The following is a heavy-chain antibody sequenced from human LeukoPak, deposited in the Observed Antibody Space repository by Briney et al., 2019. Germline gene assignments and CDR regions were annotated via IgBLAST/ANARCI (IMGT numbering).Heavy chain of an antibody. J-gene: IGHJ6*02. CDR3: ARLSKFGSGTYYPDV. V-gene: IGHV4-59*08. D-gene: IGHD3-10*01. Sequence: SETLSLTCTVSGGSINSYYWTWIRQPPGKGLEWIGYIYYSGSPNYNPSLKSRVTISGGTSKNQFSLRLSSVTAADTAVYYCARLSKFGSGTYYPDVWGQGTTVTVSS. CDR2: IYYSGSP. CDR1: GGSINSYY.